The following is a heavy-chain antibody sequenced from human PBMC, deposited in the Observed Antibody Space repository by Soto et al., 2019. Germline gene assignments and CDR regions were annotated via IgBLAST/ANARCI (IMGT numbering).Heavy chain of an antibody. CDR2: IWYDGSNK. V-gene: IGHV3-33*01. D-gene: IGHD3-22*01. J-gene: IGHJ4*01. Sequence: GGSLRLSCAASGFTFSNYGMHWVRQAPGKGLEWVALIWYDGSNKYYSDSVKGRFSISRDNSKNTLYVLMNSLRAEDTAVYYCARAASSGNLNYFAYWGHGTLVTVSS. CDR1: GFTFSNYG. CDR3: ARAASSGNLNYFAY.